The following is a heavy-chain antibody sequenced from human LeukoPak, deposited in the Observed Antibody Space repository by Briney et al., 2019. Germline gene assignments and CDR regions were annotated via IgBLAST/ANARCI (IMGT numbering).Heavy chain of an antibody. CDR1: GGSISSHF. CDR3: ARDRPQWDVFDK. D-gene: IGHD6-19*01. CDR2: INHSGST. J-gene: IGHJ3*02. V-gene: IGHV4-59*11. Sequence: PSETLSLTCTVSGGSISSHFRSWIRQPPGKGLEWIGYINHSGSTNYNPSLKSRVTISVDTSKNQFSLKLSSVTAADTAVYYCARDRPQWDVFDKWGQGAIVTVS.